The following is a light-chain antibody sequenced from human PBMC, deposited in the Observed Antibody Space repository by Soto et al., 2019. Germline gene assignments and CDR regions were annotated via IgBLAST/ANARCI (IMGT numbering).Light chain of an antibody. CDR3: SSYTSSSPL. CDR1: SSDVGDYNY. CDR2: DVS. J-gene: IGLJ2*01. V-gene: IGLV2-14*01. Sequence: QSVLTQPASVTGSPGQSITISCTGTSSDVGDYNYVSWYQQHPGKAPKLMIYDVSNRPSGVSNRFSGSKSGNTASLTISGLQAEDEADYYCSSYTSSSPLFGGGTNLTVL.